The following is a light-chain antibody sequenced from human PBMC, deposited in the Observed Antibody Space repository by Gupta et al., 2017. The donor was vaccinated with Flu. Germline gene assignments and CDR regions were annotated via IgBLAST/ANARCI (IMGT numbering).Light chain of an antibody. CDR3: QQCYSTPQT. V-gene: IGKV1-39*01. CDR2: GTS. Sequence: PSSLSASVGDRVTITCRASQSVSNFLHWYQQKPGKAPKLLIYGTSTLQGGAPSRFSASGSGTEFTLTINILQPADFATYFCQQCYSTPQTFGRGTTLEMK. CDR1: QSVSNF. J-gene: IGKJ4*02.